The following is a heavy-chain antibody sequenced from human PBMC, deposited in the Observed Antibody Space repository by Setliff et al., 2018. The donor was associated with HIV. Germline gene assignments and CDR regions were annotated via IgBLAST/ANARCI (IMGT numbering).Heavy chain of an antibody. D-gene: IGHD1-26*01. CDR1: ADSINTHY. CDR3: ARSTVGAGASFP. J-gene: IGHJ5*02. Sequence: PSETLSLTCTVSADSINTHYWSWIRQPPGKGLEWIGCISHSGNTNFNPSLNSRVTISLDTSKNQFSPRLTSLTAADTAIYYCARSTVGAGASFPWGRGILVTVSS. V-gene: IGHV4-59*11. CDR2: ISHSGNT.